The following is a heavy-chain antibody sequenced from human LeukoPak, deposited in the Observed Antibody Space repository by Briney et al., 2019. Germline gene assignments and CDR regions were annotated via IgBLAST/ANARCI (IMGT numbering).Heavy chain of an antibody. J-gene: IGHJ4*02. CDR3: ARDKIRTSITGTSNLDY. D-gene: IGHD1-7*01. CDR1: GYTFTSYG. V-gene: IGHV1-18*01. Sequence: ASVKVSCKASGYTFTSYGISWVRQAPGQGLEWMGWISAYNGNTNYAQKLHGRVTMTTYTSTSTAYMELRSLRSDDTAVYYCARDKIRTSITGTSNLDYWGQGTLVTVSS. CDR2: ISAYNGNT.